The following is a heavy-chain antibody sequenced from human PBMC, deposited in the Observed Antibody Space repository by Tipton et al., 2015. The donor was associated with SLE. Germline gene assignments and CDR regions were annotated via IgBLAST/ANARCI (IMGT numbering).Heavy chain of an antibody. Sequence: SLRLSCTTSGFAFSSYSMYWVRQAPGKGLEWVSTLTGGGDTVYPVSVRGRFTVSGDTPKNTVYLQLSSLRAEDTALYYCVRYCSSISCYRDMDVWGKGTTVTVSS. CDR3: VRYCSSISCYRDMDV. J-gene: IGHJ6*03. V-gene: IGHV3-23*01. CDR2: LTGGGDT. D-gene: IGHD2-2*02. CDR1: GFAFSSYS.